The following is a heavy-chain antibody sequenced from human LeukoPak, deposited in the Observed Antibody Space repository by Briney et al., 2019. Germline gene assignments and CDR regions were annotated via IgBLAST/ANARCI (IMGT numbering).Heavy chain of an antibody. CDR3: AKDSGYSYGYLDYYYYMDV. Sequence: GGSLRLSCAASGFTFRSYWMHWVRQAPGKGLVWVSRINSDGSSTSYADSVKGRFTISRDNAKNTLYLQMNSLRAEDTAVYYCAKDSGYSYGYLDYYYYMDVWGKGTTVTISS. J-gene: IGHJ6*03. D-gene: IGHD5-18*01. CDR2: INSDGSST. CDR1: GFTFRSYW. V-gene: IGHV3-74*01.